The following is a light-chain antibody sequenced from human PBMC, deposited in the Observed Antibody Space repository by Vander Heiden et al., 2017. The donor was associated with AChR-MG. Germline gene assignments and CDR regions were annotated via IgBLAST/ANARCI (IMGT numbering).Light chain of an antibody. CDR2: KGS. CDR3: RQGTHWPPT. J-gene: IGKJ1*01. CDR1: QSLIYSDGSTY. Sequence: DVVMTQSPLSLSVTLGQPASISCRSSQSLIYSDGSTYLSWFHQRPGQSPRRLIYKGSNRDSGVPDRFSGSESGTDFTLKISRVEAEDVGVFYCRQGTHWPPTFGQGTKVEIK. V-gene: IGKV2-30*01.